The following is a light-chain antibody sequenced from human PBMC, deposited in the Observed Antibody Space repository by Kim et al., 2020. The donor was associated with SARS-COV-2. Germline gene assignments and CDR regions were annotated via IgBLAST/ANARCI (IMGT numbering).Light chain of an antibody. CDR3: LIYYGGNML. V-gene: IGLV7-43*01. CDR1: TGAVTSDYY. CDR2: STN. J-gene: IGLJ3*02. Sequence: PGGAVTLTCAFSTGAVTSDYYPIWFQQKPGQAPRTLIYSTNKKHSWTPARFSGSLLGGKAALTLSGVQPEDEADYYCLIYYGGNMLFGGGTKLTVL.